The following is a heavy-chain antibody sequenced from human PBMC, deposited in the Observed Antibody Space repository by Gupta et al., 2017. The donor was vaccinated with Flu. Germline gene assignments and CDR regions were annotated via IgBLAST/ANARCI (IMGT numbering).Heavy chain of an antibody. V-gene: IGHV3-23*01. J-gene: IGHJ6*02. CDR2: ISGSGGST. CDR3: AKDLAQVTMIAAVITSYFGMDV. Sequence: EVQLLESGGGLVQPGGSLRLSCAASGFTFSHYAMSWVRQAPGKGLEWVSTIISGSGGSTYYADSVEGRFTISRDSSNNTLYLQMNSLRAEDTAVYYCAKDLAQVTMIAAVITSYFGMDVWGQGTTVTVSS. CDR1: GFTFSHYA. D-gene: IGHD3-22*01.